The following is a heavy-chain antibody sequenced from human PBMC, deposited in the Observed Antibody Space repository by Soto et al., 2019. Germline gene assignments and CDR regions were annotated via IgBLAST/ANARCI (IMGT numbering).Heavy chain of an antibody. CDR3: ATGEAVAGTSFFKN. Sequence: EVQLVESGGGLVQPGGSLRLSCAASGFTFSSYEMNWVRQAPGKGLEWVSYISSSGSGSTIYYADSVKGRFTVSRDHAKNSLYLQMSSLRAEDTAVYYCATGEAVAGTSFFKNWGQGALVTVSS. CDR1: GFTFSSYE. J-gene: IGHJ4*02. V-gene: IGHV3-48*03. CDR2: ISSSGSGSTI. D-gene: IGHD6-19*01.